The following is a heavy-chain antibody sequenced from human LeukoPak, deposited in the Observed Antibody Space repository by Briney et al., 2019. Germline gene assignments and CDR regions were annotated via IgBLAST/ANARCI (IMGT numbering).Heavy chain of an antibody. CDR3: ARMTDGYGLN. J-gene: IGHJ4*02. CDR2: IVLFFGTA. V-gene: IGHV1-69*05. Sequence: SVKVSCKASRGTFSRYAISWVRQAPGQGREWMGRIVLFFGTANLEQMFKGRVSIHTAESTSTAYMELSSLRPEDTAVYYCARMTDGYGLNGGQGTLVTVSS. CDR1: RGTFSRYA. D-gene: IGHD5-24*01.